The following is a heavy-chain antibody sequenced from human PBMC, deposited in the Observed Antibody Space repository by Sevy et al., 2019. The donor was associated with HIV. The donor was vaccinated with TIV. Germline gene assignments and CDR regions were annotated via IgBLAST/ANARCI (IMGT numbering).Heavy chain of an antibody. D-gene: IGHD3-3*01. Sequence: GGSLRLSCAASVYTFNNAWMSWVRQAPGKGLEWLGRIKSKTDGGSAEYASPVKGRFTISRDDSKSTLYLQMNRLRTEDTGVYYCTGATVFGATWFDPWGQGALVTVSS. CDR2: IKSKTDGGSA. CDR3: TGATVFGATWFDP. V-gene: IGHV3-15*01. J-gene: IGHJ5*02. CDR1: VYTFNNAW.